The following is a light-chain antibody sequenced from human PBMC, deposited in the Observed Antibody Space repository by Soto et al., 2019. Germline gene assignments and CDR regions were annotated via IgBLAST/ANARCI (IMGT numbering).Light chain of an antibody. Sequence: QSVLTQPPSVSEAPGQRVTISCTGSSSNIGAGYEAHWYQQVPGTAPKLLIYENNNRPSGVPDRFSGSKSGTSASLAITGLQAEDDAEYYCQSYYSSLSGYVFGTGTKLTVL. CDR3: QSYYSSLSGYV. V-gene: IGLV1-40*01. J-gene: IGLJ1*01. CDR2: ENN. CDR1: SSNIGAGYE.